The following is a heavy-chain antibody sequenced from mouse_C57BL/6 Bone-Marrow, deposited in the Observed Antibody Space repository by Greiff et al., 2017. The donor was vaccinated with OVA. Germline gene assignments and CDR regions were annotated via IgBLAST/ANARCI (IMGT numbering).Heavy chain of an antibody. CDR3: AISSFYFDY. J-gene: IGHJ2*01. Sequence: EVQGVESGGGLVKPGGSLKLSCAASGFTFSSYAMSWVRQTPEKRLAWVATISDGGSYTYYPDNVKGRFTISRDNAKNNLYLQMSHLKSEDTAMYYCAISSFYFDYWGQGTTLTVSS. CDR1: GFTFSSYA. V-gene: IGHV5-4*01. CDR2: ISDGGSYT. D-gene: IGHD1-1*01.